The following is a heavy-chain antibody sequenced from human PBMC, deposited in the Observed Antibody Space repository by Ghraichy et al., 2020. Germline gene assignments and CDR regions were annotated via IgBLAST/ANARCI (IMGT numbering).Heavy chain of an antibody. CDR2: ISWNGGRS. D-gene: IGHD3-3*01. V-gene: IGHV3-43D*04. CDR1: GFIFDDYA. CDR3: AKDRVEYYDFWSGYYTGRFGAFDI. J-gene: IGHJ3*02. Sequence: GESLNISCEASGFIFDDYAMHWVRQVPGKGLEWVSLISWNGGRSYYGDSVRGRFTISRDNSKNSLYLQMDSLRAEDTALYYCAKDRVEYYDFWSGYYTGRFGAFDIWGQGTMVTVSS.